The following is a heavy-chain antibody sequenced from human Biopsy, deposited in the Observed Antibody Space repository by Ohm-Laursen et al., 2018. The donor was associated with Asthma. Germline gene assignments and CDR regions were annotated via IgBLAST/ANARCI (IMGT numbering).Heavy chain of an antibody. V-gene: IGHV3-64D*08. CDR3: VKDHSAGYYYFDD. CDR2: IATDGSDK. CDR1: GFTFSSYS. D-gene: IGHD2-21*01. Sequence: GSLRLSCTASGFTFSSYSMHWVRQAPGRGPEYVSFIATDGSDKFNADSVKGRFTFSRDNSKHTLYLHMTGLLADDTGVYYCVKDHSAGYYYFDDWGQGAQVTVSS. J-gene: IGHJ4*02.